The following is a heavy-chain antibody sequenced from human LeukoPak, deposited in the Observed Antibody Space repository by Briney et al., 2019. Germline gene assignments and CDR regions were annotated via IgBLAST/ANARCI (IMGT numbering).Heavy chain of an antibody. J-gene: IGHJ4*02. D-gene: IGHD2-21*02. CDR2: INPSRGGT. CDR3: TRGGPCGADCYSTSFDY. V-gene: IGHV1-46*01. Sequence: ASVKVSYKASGYTFINHFLHWVRQAPGQGLEWMGVINPSRGGTTYSQKFQDRITMTRDTSTSTLYLELSSLTSEDTALYYCTRGGPCGADCYSTSFDYWGQGTLVSVSS. CDR1: GYTFINHF.